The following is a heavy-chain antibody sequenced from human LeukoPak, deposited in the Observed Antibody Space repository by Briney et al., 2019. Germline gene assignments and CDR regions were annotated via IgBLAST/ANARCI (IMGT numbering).Heavy chain of an antibody. V-gene: IGHV3-30*18. CDR1: GFTFSTYG. J-gene: IGHJ4*02. CDR2: ISNDGNKK. CDR3: AKEGWDKSYWYGRIDY. D-gene: IGHD2-8*02. Sequence: GGSLRLSCAATGFTFSTYGMHWVRQAPGKGLEWMAAISNDGNKKYYADSVKGRFTISRDNPKNTLFLQMNSLRAEDTAVYYCAKEGWDKSYWYGRIDYWGQGTLVTVSS.